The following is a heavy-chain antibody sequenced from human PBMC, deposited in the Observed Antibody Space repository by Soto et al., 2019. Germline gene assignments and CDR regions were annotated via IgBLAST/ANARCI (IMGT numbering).Heavy chain of an antibody. V-gene: IGHV1-69*01. CDR3: ATSVGIAPTGEDGMDV. Sequence: QVQLVQSGAEVKKTGSSVKVSCKASGGTFSIYGFSWVRQAPGQGPEWIGGIIPILTTPNYAQKFHGRVTIVADESTTTVYMELRSLETEDTAVYYCATSVGIAPTGEDGMDVWGQGTSVTVSS. CDR2: IIPILTTP. CDR1: GGTFSIYG. J-gene: IGHJ6*02. D-gene: IGHD2-8*02.